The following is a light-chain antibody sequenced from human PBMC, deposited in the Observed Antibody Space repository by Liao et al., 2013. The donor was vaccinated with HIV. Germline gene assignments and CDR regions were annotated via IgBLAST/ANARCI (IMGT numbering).Light chain of an antibody. CDR3: QVWDSRSDHVV. V-gene: IGLV3-1*01. CDR2: QDT. J-gene: IGLJ2*01. Sequence: SYELTQPPSVSVSPGQTASITCSGDELGDKYACWYQQKPGQSPVLVIYQDTKRPSGIPERFSGSNSGNTATLTITRVGAGDEADYYCQVWDSRSDHVVFGGGDQGDRP. CDR1: ELGDKY.